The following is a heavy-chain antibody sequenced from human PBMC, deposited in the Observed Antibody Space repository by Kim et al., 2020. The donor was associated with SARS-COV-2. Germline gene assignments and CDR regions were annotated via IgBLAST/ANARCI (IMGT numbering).Heavy chain of an antibody. J-gene: IGHJ5*02. CDR3: VSHDFIRYKTNLFDP. D-gene: IGHD1-1*01. Sequence: PPLKSRVTISMETSNNQFSLKLSSVTAADTAVYYCVSHDFIRYKTNLFDPWGQGTLVTVSS. V-gene: IGHV4-39*01.